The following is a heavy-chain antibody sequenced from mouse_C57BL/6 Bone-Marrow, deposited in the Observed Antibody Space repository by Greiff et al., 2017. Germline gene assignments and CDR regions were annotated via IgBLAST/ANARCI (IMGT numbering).Heavy chain of an antibody. V-gene: IGHV2-6*01. CDR2: IWGVGST. CDR3: ARITTVDAMDY. D-gene: IGHD1-1*01. Sequence: VQLQQSGPGLVAPSQSLSITCTVSGFSLTSYGVDWVRQSPGKGLEWLGVIWGVGSTNYNSALKSRLSISKDNSKSQVFLKMNSLQTDDTAMYYCARITTVDAMDYWGQGTSVTVSS. J-gene: IGHJ4*01. CDR1: GFSLTSYG.